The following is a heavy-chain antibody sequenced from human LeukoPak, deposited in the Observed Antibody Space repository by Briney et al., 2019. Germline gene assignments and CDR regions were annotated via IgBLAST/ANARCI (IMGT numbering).Heavy chain of an antibody. CDR3: ARDEGIAAAGTPFDY. CDR2: IKQDGSEK. CDR1: GFTFSSSG. Sequence: PGGSLRLSCAASGFTFSSSGMHWVRQAPGKGLEWVANIKQDGSEKYYVDSVKGRFTISRDNAKNSLYLQMNSLRAEDTAVYYCARDEGIAAAGTPFDYWGQGTLVTVSS. D-gene: IGHD6-13*01. J-gene: IGHJ4*02. V-gene: IGHV3-7*01.